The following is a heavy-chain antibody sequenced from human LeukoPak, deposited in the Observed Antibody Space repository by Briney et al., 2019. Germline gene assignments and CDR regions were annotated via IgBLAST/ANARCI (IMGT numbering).Heavy chain of an antibody. J-gene: IGHJ4*02. D-gene: IGHD4-23*01. CDR2: IYYSGST. CDR1: GASISSGNDY. CDR3: ARVGVDYSGNIIKYYFDY. V-gene: IGHV4-61*01. Sequence: PSETLSLTCTVSGASISSGNDYWSWIRQPPGKGLEWIGYIYYSGSTNYNPSLRSRVIISVDTSKNQFSLKLSPVIAADTAVYYCARVGVDYSGNIIKYYFDYWGQGTLVTVSS.